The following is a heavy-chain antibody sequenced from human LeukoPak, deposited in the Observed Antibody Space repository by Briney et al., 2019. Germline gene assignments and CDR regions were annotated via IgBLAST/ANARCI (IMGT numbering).Heavy chain of an antibody. CDR2: IYYSGST. CDR1: GGSISSGGYY. V-gene: IGHV4-39*01. D-gene: IGHD3-10*01. CDR3: ARYRSESDDY. J-gene: IGHJ4*02. Sequence: SETLSLTCTVSGGSISSGGYYWGWIRQPPWKGLEWIGTIYYSGSTYYNPSLKGRVTISVDTSKNQFSLRLSSVTAADTAVYYCARYRSESDDYWGQGTLVTVSS.